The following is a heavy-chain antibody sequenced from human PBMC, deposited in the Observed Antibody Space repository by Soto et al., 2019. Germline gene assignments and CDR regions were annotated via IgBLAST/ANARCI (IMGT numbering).Heavy chain of an antibody. Sequence: SETLSLTCTVSGGSISSVGNYWNWIRQHPGKGLEWIGYIYYNGNTYYNPSLKSRVTISVDTSKSQVSLRLTSVTAADTAVYYCARDPAPWGQGTLVTVSS. J-gene: IGHJ5*02. CDR2: IYYNGNT. CDR3: ARDPAP. V-gene: IGHV4-31*03. CDR1: GGSISSVGNY.